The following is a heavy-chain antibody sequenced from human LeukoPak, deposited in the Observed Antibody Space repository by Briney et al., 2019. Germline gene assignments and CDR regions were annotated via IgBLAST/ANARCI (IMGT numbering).Heavy chain of an antibody. CDR1: GGSISSYY. CDR3: ARGNSSSWPLDY. J-gene: IGHJ4*02. V-gene: IGHV4-59*08. D-gene: IGHD6-13*01. Sequence: KASETLSLTCTVSGGSISSYYWSWIRQPPGKGLEWIGYIYYSGSTNYNPSLKSRVTISVDTSKNQFSLKLSSVTAADTAVYYCARGNSSSWPLDYWGQGTLVTVFS. CDR2: IYYSGST.